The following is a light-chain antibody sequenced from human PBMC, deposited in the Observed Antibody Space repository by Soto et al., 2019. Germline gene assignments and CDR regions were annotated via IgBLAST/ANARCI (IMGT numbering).Light chain of an antibody. CDR2: WAS. CDR1: QSVLYSSNNKNY. J-gene: IGKJ4*01. V-gene: IGKV4-1*01. CDR3: QQYYTAPFT. Sequence: DIVMTQSPDSLAESVDERATINCKSSQSVLYSSNNKNYLAWYQQKPGQPPKLLIYWASTRESGVPDRFSGSGSGTDFTLTISSLLAEDVAVYYCQQYYTAPFTFGGGTKVEIK.